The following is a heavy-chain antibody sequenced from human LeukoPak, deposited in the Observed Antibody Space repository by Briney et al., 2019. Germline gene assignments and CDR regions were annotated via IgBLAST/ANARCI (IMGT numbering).Heavy chain of an antibody. Sequence: PGESLKISCKGSGYSFSTYWIGWVRQMPGKGLEWMGIIYPGDSDTKYSPSFQGQVTISVDKSTSPVHLQWSSLRASDTAMYYCARHLGYNYGNFDYWGQGTLVTVSS. CDR3: ARHLGYNYGNFDY. D-gene: IGHD5-18*01. V-gene: IGHV5-51*01. CDR2: IYPGDSDT. CDR1: GYSFSTYW. J-gene: IGHJ4*02.